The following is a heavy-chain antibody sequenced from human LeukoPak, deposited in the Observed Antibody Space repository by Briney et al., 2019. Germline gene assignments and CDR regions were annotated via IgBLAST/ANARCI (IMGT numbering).Heavy chain of an antibody. V-gene: IGHV4-39*01. CDR2: IYYSGST. Sequence: PSETLSLTCTVSGGSISSYYWGWIRQPPGKGLEWIGSIYYSGSTYYNPSLKSRVTISVDTSKNQFSLKLSSVTAADTAVYYCARQYSSGWYRFGKDYWGQGTLVTVSS. J-gene: IGHJ4*02. CDR3: ARQYSSGWYRFGKDY. D-gene: IGHD6-19*01. CDR1: GGSISSYY.